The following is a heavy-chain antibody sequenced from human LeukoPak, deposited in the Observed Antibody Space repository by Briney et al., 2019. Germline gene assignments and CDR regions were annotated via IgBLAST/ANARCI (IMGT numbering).Heavy chain of an antibody. V-gene: IGHV3-23*01. CDR2: ISGSGGST. CDR1: GFTFSSYA. Sequence: GGSLRLSCAASGFTFSSYAMSWVRQAPGKGLEWVSAISGSGGSTYYADSVKGRFTISRDNSKNTLYLQMNSLRAEDTAVYYCAKLRGYTYGYNDAFDFWGQGTMVTVSS. D-gene: IGHD5-18*01. CDR3: AKLRGYTYGYNDAFDF. J-gene: IGHJ3*01.